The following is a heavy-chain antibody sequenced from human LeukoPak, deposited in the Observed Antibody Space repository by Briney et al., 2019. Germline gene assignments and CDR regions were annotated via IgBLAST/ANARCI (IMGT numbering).Heavy chain of an antibody. V-gene: IGHV1-46*01. Sequence: GASVKVSCKASGYTFTSYYMRWVRQAPGQGLEWMGIINPSGGSTSYAQKFQGRVTMTRDTSTSTVYMELSSLRSEDTAVYYCARDLGYCSGGSCPLFDYWGQGTLVTVSS. D-gene: IGHD2-15*01. J-gene: IGHJ4*02. CDR3: ARDLGYCSGGSCPLFDY. CDR2: INPSGGST. CDR1: GYTFTSYY.